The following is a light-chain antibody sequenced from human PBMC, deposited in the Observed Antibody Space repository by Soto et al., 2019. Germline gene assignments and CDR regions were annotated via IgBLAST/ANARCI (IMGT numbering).Light chain of an antibody. V-gene: IGKV3-15*01. Sequence: IVMTQSPATLSVSPGERATLSCRASQGISSNLAWYQQKPGQSPRLLIYGASTRATGIPARFSGGGSGTDFTLTISSLQSEDSAVYYCQQYNSWLTFGGGTKVEIK. CDR2: GAS. CDR1: QGISSN. CDR3: QQYNSWLT. J-gene: IGKJ4*01.